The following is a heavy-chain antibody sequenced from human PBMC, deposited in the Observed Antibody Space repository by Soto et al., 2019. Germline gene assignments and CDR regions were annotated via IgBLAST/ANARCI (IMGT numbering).Heavy chain of an antibody. D-gene: IGHD4-4*01. CDR2: ILDTGST. CDR3: ARAEYSSLSVDWFDP. V-gene: IGHV4-34*12. J-gene: IGHJ5*02. Sequence: PSETLSLTCGVYGGSVSGHYWAWVRQPPGKGLQWIGEILDTGSTTYTPPLRSRATISVDTSRNQFSLKLTSVTAADTAVYYCARAEYSSLSVDWFDPWGQGTLVTVSS. CDR1: GGSVSGHY.